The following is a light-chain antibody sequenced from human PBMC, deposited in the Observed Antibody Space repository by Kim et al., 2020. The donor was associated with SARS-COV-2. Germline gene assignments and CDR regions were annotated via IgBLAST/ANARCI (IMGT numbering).Light chain of an antibody. CDR2: GND. CDR1: RSNIGDNY. V-gene: IGLV1-51*01. CDR3: GTWDSSLTAYV. Sequence: GQRVTVAGSGSRSNIGDNYVSWYQQVPGTAPKLLIYGNDKRPARIPDRFSGSKSGTSATLGITGLQTGDEADYYCGTWDSSLTAYVFGPGTKVTVL. J-gene: IGLJ1*01.